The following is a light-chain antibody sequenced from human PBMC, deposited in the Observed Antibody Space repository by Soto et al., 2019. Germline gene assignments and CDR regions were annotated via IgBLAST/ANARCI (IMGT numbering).Light chain of an antibody. CDR3: QQYNDWPPA. Sequence: ETVMTQSPATLSLPPGERATLSCRASQSVSSKLVWYQQKPGQAPRFLIYGASTRATGIPARFRGSGSGTEFTLTIDSLQSEDFAVYYCQQYNDWPPAFGGGTKVEIK. J-gene: IGKJ4*01. CDR2: GAS. V-gene: IGKV3-15*01. CDR1: QSVSSK.